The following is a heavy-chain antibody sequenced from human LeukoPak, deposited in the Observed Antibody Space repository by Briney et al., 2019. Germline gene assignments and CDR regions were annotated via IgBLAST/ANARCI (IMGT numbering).Heavy chain of an antibody. D-gene: IGHD2-15*01. J-gene: IGHJ3*02. Sequence: PGGSLRLSCAASGFTFSDYYMSWIRQAPGKGLEWVSYISSSSSYTNYADSVKGRFTISRDNAKNSLCLQMNSLRAEDTAVYYCARVGRGTGGAFDIWGQGTMVTVSS. CDR1: GFTFSDYY. CDR2: ISSSSSYT. V-gene: IGHV3-11*06. CDR3: ARVGRGTGGAFDI.